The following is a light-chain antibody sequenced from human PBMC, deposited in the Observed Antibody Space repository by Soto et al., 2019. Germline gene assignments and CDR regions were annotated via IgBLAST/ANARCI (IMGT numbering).Light chain of an antibody. Sequence: QTVVTQEPSFSVSPGGTVTLTCGLSSGSVSTSYYPSWYQQTPGQAPRTLIYSTNTRSSGVPDRFSGSILGNKAALTITGAQADDESDYYCVLYMCSGIRVFGGGTKRTVL. CDR1: SGSVSTSYY. CDR2: STN. J-gene: IGLJ3*02. V-gene: IGLV8-61*01. CDR3: VLYMCSGIRV.